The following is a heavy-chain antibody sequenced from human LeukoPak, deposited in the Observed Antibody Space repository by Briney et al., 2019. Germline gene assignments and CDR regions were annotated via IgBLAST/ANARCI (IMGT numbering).Heavy chain of an antibody. V-gene: IGHV3-23*01. CDR3: ARVIRRWLQE. J-gene: IGHJ4*02. Sequence: QPGGSLRLSCAASGFTFSSYAMSWVRQAPGKGLEWVSAISGSGGSTYYADSVKGRFTISRDNAKNSLYLQMNSLRAEDTAVYYCARVIRRWLQEWGQGTLVTVSS. D-gene: IGHD5-24*01. CDR2: ISGSGGST. CDR1: GFTFSSYA.